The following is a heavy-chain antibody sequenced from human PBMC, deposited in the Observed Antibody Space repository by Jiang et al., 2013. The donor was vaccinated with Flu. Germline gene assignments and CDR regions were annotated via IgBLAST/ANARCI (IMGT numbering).Heavy chain of an antibody. V-gene: IGHV4-59*13. Sequence: ELLKPSETLSLTCTASGGSISSYYWSWIRQPPGKGLEWIGYIYYSGSTNYNPSLKSRVTISVDTSKNQFSLKLSSVTAADTAVYYCAREGWELLGSFDYWGQGTLVTVSS. J-gene: IGHJ4*02. D-gene: IGHD1-26*01. CDR2: IYYSGST. CDR1: GGSISSYY. CDR3: AREGWELLGSFDY.